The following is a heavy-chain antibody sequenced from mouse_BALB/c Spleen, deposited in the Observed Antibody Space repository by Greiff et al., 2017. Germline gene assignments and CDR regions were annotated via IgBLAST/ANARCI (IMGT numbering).Heavy chain of an antibody. J-gene: IGHJ2*01. D-gene: IGHD2-10*02. CDR3: ARKGYWNYGFDY. Sequence: QVQLQQSGAELVRPGVSVKISCKGSGYTFTDYAMHWVKQSHAKSLEWIGVISTYYGDASYNQKFKGKATMTVDKSSSTAYMDLARLTSEDSAIYYCARKGYWNYGFDYWGQGTTLTVSS. CDR2: ISTYYGDA. CDR1: GYTFTDYA. V-gene: IGHV1S137*01.